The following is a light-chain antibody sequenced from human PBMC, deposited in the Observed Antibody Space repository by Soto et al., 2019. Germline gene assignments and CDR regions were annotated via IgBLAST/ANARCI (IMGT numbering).Light chain of an antibody. CDR3: AAWDDSLSGSYV. CDR2: RNN. Sequence: QCVLTQPPSASGTPGQRVTISCSGSSPNIGSNYVYWYQQLPGTAPKLLIYRNNQRPSGVPDRFSGSKSGTSASLAISGLRSEDEADYYCAAWDDSLSGSYVFGTGTKVTVL. V-gene: IGLV1-47*01. CDR1: SPNIGSNY. J-gene: IGLJ1*01.